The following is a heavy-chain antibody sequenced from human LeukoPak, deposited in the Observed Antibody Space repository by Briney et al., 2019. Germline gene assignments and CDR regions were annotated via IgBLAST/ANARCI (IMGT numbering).Heavy chain of an antibody. Sequence: TGGSLRLSCAASGFTFSSYAMSWVRQAPGKGLEWVSYISSSSGTIYYADSVKGRFTISRDNAKNSLYLQMNSLRAEDTAVYYCARVAAAGTRYFDYWGQGTLVTVSS. J-gene: IGHJ4*02. V-gene: IGHV3-48*01. CDR3: ARVAAAGTRYFDY. CDR2: ISSSSGTI. D-gene: IGHD6-13*01. CDR1: GFTFSSYA.